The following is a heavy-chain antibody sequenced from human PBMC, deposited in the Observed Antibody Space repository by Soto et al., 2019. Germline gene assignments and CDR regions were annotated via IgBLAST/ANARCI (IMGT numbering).Heavy chain of an antibody. D-gene: IGHD3-10*02. CDR1: GFIFRTHA. CDR2: ISADGFTT. V-gene: IGHV3-23*01. CDR3: VKDGGTYYDVPFAFDL. Sequence: EVHLLESGGGLVQPGGSLRLSCAASGFIFRTHAMTWVRQTPGKGLEWVSVISADGFTTYYGDSVKGRFTISRDNSKTTLSLHMTSLRAEDTALYYCVKDGGTYYDVPFAFDLWGQGTMVTVSS. J-gene: IGHJ3*01.